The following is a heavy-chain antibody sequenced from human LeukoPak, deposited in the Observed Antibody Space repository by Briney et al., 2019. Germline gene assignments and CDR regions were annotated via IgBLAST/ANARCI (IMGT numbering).Heavy chain of an antibody. V-gene: IGHV3-23*01. Sequence: GGSLRLSCAASGFTFSSYGMSWVRQAPGKGLEWVSTISGRRDSTSYADSVKGRFTISRDNSKNTLYLQMNSLGAEDAAVYYCAKAPRRIVVVIRGYDAFDIWGQGTIVTVSS. D-gene: IGHD3-22*01. J-gene: IGHJ3*02. CDR3: AKAPRRIVVVIRGYDAFDI. CDR2: ISGRRDST. CDR1: GFTFSSYG.